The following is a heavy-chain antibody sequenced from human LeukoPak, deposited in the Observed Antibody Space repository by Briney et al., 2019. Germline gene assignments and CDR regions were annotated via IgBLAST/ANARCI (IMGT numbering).Heavy chain of an antibody. Sequence: TSETLSLTCTVSDDSITIYYWTWIRQPPGKGLEWIASIYRSGTPYYSPSLKSRGTISVDTSKNQFSLKLTSVTAADTAVYYCASYLGQTEVVINPNNYFFDVWGRGTLVTVSS. V-gene: IGHV4-38-2*02. D-gene: IGHD3-22*01. CDR2: IYRSGTP. CDR1: DDSITIYY. J-gene: IGHJ2*01. CDR3: ASYLGQTEVVINPNNYFFDV.